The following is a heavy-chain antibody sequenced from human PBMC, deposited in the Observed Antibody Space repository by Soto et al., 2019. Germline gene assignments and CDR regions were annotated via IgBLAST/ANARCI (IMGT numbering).Heavy chain of an antibody. D-gene: IGHD6-13*01. Sequence: GGSLRLSCAASGFTFISYSMNWVLQAPWKGLEWVSYISSSSSTIYYADSVKGRFTISRDNAKNSLYLQMNSLRDEDTAVYYCAREDSSIWYGIAYYYYGMAVCGQGTTVPVSS. V-gene: IGHV3-48*02. CDR2: ISSSSSTI. CDR1: GFTFISYS. J-gene: IGHJ6*02. CDR3: AREDSSIWYGIAYYYYGMAV.